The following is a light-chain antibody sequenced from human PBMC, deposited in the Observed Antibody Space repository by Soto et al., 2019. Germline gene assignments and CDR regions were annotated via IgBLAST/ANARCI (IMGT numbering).Light chain of an antibody. V-gene: IGKV3-20*01. CDR2: GAS. J-gene: IGKJ1*01. CDR1: QSVSNNY. Sequence: EIVLTQSPATLSSSPGERATLSCGASQSVSNNYLAWYQQKPGQAPRLLIYGASNRATGIPDRFSGSGSGTDFTLTISRLEPEDFAVYYCQQYGSSGTFGQGTKVDIK. CDR3: QQYGSSGT.